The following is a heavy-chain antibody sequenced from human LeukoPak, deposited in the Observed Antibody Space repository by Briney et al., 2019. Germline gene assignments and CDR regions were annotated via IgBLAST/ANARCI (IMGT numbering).Heavy chain of an antibody. CDR3: ARAYGSYYYYMDV. D-gene: IGHD1-26*01. CDR1: GGSISSGSYY. Sequence: SETLSLTCTVSGGSISSGSYYWSWIRQPAGKGLEWIGRIYTSGSTNYNPSLKSRVTISVDTSKNQFSLKLSSVTAADTAVYDCARAYGSYYYYMDVWGKGTTVTISS. J-gene: IGHJ6*03. V-gene: IGHV4-61*02. CDR2: IYTSGST.